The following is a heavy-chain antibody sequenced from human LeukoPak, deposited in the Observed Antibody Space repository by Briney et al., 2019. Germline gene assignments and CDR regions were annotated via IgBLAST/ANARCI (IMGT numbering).Heavy chain of an antibody. D-gene: IGHD3-22*01. CDR2: ISTYNGNT. J-gene: IGHJ4*02. V-gene: IGHV1-18*03. CDR1: GYTFTYYG. Sequence: ASVKVSCKASGYTFTYYGISWVRQAPGQGLEWMGWISTYNGNTNYARKVQGRVTMTTDTSTSTAYMELRSLRTDDMGVYYCVRVAGVSIAMTVLVMPISFDYWGQGTLVTVPS. CDR3: VRVAGVSIAMTVLVMPISFDY.